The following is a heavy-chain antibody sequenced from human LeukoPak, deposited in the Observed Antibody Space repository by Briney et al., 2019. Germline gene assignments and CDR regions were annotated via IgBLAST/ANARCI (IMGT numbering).Heavy chain of an antibody. J-gene: IGHJ5*02. Sequence: SETLSLTCTVSGGSISSYHWTWIRQPPGKGLEWIGYIYYSGSTTHNPSLKSRVTISVDTSKNHFSLKLSSVTAADTAVYYCARGDGDYGWFDPWGQGTLVTVSS. V-gene: IGHV4-59*01. D-gene: IGHD4-17*01. CDR3: ARGDGDYGWFDP. CDR2: IYYSGST. CDR1: GGSISSYH.